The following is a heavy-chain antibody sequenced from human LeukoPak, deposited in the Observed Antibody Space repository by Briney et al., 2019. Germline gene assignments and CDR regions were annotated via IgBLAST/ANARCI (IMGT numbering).Heavy chain of an antibody. CDR1: GASISSYY. Sequence: SETLSLTCTVAGASISSYYWSWIRQPPGNGMEWIGYIYYGGSATYTPSLKSRVTISVDTSMNQSSLKLSSVTAADTAVYYCARWGDIVTGYYMRGYFDLWGRGTLVTVSS. J-gene: IGHJ2*01. CDR3: ARWGDIVTGYYMRGYFDL. CDR2: IYYGGSA. D-gene: IGHD3-9*01. V-gene: IGHV4-59*01.